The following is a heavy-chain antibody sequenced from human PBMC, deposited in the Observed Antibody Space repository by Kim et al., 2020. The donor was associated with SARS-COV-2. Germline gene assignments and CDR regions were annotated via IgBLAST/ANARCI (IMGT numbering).Heavy chain of an antibody. CDR3: AKGRQSWVHFDY. Sequence: YADSVKGRFTISRDNSKNTLYLQMNSLRAEDTAVYYCAKGRQSWVHFDYWGQGTLVTVSS. D-gene: IGHD3-10*01. J-gene: IGHJ4*02. V-gene: IGHV3-30*02.